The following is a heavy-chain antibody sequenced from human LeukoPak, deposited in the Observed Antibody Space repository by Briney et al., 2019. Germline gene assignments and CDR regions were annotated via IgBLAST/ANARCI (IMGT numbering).Heavy chain of an antibody. CDR2: INPNSGGT. D-gene: IGHD4-17*01. J-gene: IGHJ5*02. Sequence: ASVKVSCKASGYTFTGYYMHWVRQAPGQGLEWTGWINPNSGGTNYEQKFQGRVIMTRDTSISTAYMELSRLRFDDTAVYYCARHMTTANNWFDPWGQGTLVTVSS. CDR3: ARHMTTANNWFDP. CDR1: GYTFTGYY. V-gene: IGHV1-2*02.